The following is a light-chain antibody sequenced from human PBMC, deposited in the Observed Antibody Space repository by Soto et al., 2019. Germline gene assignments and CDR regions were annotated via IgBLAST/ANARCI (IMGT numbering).Light chain of an antibody. CDR2: DAN. CDR1: SSDVGGYNY. Sequence: QSALTQPRSVSGSPGQSVTISCTGTSSDVGGYNYVSWYQQHPGKAPKLMIYDANKRPSGVPDRFSGSKSGNTASLTISGLQAEDEADYYCCSYAGSYTLVFGTGTKLTVL. CDR3: CSYAGSYTLV. J-gene: IGLJ1*01. V-gene: IGLV2-11*01.